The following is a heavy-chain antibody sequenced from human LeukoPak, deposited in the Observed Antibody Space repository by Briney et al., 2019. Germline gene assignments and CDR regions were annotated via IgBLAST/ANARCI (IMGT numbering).Heavy chain of an antibody. J-gene: IGHJ3*01. CDR3: VKDWSLDPLIVGGSPIGAFDF. D-gene: IGHD3-22*01. CDR2: ISSSGSTI. CDR1: GFTFSSYE. Sequence: GGSLRLSCAASGFTFSSYEMNWVRQAPGKGLEWVSYISSSGSTIYYADSVKGRFTISRDNAKNSLYLQMNSLRAEDTALYYCVKDWSLDPLIVGGSPIGAFDFWGPGTMVTVSS. V-gene: IGHV3-48*03.